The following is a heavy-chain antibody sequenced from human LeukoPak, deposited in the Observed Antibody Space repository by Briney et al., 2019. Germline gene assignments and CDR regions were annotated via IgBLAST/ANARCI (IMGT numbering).Heavy chain of an antibody. V-gene: IGHV3-53*01. CDR2: IYSGGST. CDR1: GFTFSNAY. Sequence: GGSLRLSCAASGFTFSNAYMNWVRQAPGKGLEWVSVIYSGGSTYYADSVKGRFTISRDNSKNTLYLQMNSLRAEDTAVYYCARGDCSSTSCQPPFLDYWGQGTLVTVSS. D-gene: IGHD2-2*01. J-gene: IGHJ4*02. CDR3: ARGDCSSTSCQPPFLDY.